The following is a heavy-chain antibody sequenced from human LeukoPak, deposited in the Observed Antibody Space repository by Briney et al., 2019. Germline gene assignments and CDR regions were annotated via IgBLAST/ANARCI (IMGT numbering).Heavy chain of an antibody. V-gene: IGHV1-2*04. D-gene: IGHD2-2*02. CDR3: AREGDIVVVPAAIPVFGWFDP. CDR2: INPNSGGT. Sequence: GASVKVSCKASGYTFTGYYMHWVRQAPGQGLEWMGWINPNSGGTNYAQKFQGWVTMTRDTSISTAYMELSRLRSDDTAVYYCAREGDIVVVPAAIPVFGWFDPWGQGTLVTVSS. CDR1: GYTFTGYY. J-gene: IGHJ5*02.